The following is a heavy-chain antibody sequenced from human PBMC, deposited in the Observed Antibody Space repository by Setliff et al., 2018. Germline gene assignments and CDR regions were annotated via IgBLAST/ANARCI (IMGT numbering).Heavy chain of an antibody. Sequence: ASVKVSCKASGYAVTGYHIHWVRQAPGQGPEWMGWINPNTGGTNYAQKFQGRVTLTRDTSISTGYMELNSLRSDDTAVYYCARSYVSGFYHQRDAYDIWGQGTMVTVSS. J-gene: IGHJ3*02. CDR1: GYAVTGYH. CDR2: INPNTGGT. D-gene: IGHD5-12*01. V-gene: IGHV1-2*02. CDR3: ARSYVSGFYHQRDAYDI.